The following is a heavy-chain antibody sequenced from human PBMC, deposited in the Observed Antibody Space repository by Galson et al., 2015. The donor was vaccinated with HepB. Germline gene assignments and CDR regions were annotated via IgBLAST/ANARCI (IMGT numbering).Heavy chain of an antibody. CDR2: INQDGSQK. CDR1: GFSFSYFW. D-gene: IGHD2-8*01. V-gene: IGHV3-7*03. J-gene: IGHJ4*02. CDR3: ARDSNGPEY. Sequence: SLRLSCAASGFSFSYFWMTWVRQAPGKGLEWVANINQDGSQKYYVDSVKGRFTVSRDNAKSSLFLQMNSLRAEDTGVYYCARDSNGPEYWGQGTLVTVSS.